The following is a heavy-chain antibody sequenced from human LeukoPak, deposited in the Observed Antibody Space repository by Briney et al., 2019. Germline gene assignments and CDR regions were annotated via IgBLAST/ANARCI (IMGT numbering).Heavy chain of an antibody. CDR3: ARNQEDYGDYKYYYYMDV. V-gene: IGHV1-69*05. D-gene: IGHD4-17*01. Sequence: SVKVSCKASGGTFSSYAISWVRQAPGQGLEWMGRIIPIFGTANYAQKFQGRVTITTDESTSTAYMELSSLRSEDTAVYYCARNQEDYGDYKYYYYMDVWGKGTTATVSS. CDR2: IIPIFGTA. CDR1: GGTFSSYA. J-gene: IGHJ6*03.